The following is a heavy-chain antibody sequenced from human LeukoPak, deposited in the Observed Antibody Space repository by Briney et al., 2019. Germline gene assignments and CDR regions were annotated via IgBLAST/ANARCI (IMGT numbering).Heavy chain of an antibody. CDR1: GFTFSSYS. CDR2: ISSSSSYI. CDR3: ARDRRGGYYYYCMDV. D-gene: IGHD3-10*01. Sequence: PGGSLRLSCAASGFTFSSYSMNWVRQAPGKGLEWVSSISSSSSYIYYADSVKGRFTISRDNAKNSLYLQMNSLRAEDTAVYYCARDRRGGYYYYCMDVWGKGTTVTVSS. J-gene: IGHJ6*03. V-gene: IGHV3-21*01.